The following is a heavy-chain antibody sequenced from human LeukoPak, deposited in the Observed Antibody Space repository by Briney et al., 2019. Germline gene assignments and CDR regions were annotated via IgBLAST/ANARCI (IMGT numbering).Heavy chain of an antibody. CDR2: IYYSGST. Sequence: PSETLSLTCSVSGGSSSNYYWSWIRQPPGRELEWIGYIYYSGSTNSNASLKSRVTIFVDPSKNQFSLRLSSVTAADTAVYYCARYGDYRSFDPWGQGTLVTVSS. CDR3: ARYGDYRSFDP. D-gene: IGHD4-17*01. CDR1: GGSSSNYY. J-gene: IGHJ5*02. V-gene: IGHV4-59*08.